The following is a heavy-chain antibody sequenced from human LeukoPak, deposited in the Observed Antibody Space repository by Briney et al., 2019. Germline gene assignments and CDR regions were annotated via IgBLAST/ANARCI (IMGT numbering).Heavy chain of an antibody. V-gene: IGHV4-59*08. J-gene: IGHJ4*02. CDR1: GGSISSYY. CDR2: IYYSGST. CDR3: ARQDGYNLDY. D-gene: IGHD5-24*01. Sequence: SETLSLTCTVSGGSISSYYWSWIRQPPGKGLEWIGYIYYSGSTNYNPFLKSPVTISVDTSKNQFSLKLSSVTAADTAVYYCARQDGYNLDYWGQGTLVTVSS.